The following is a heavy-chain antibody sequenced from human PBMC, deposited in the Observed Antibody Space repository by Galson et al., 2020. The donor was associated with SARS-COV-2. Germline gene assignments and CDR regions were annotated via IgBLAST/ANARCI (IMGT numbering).Heavy chain of an antibody. V-gene: IGHV3-7*02. D-gene: IGHD4-17*01. CDR3: VSSRVTTFSGPDH. Sequence: GGSLRLSCAASGITFSNYWMTWVRQAPGKGLEWVANIKQDGTKRQYVDSVKGRFTISRDNAKNSVYLQMNNLRTEDTATYYCVSSRVTTFSGPDHWGQGTLVTVSS. J-gene: IGHJ4*02. CDR2: IKQDGTKR. CDR1: GITFSNYW.